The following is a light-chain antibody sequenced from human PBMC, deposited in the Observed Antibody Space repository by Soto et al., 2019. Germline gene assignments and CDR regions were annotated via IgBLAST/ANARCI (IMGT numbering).Light chain of an antibody. V-gene: IGKV1-5*01. Sequence: DIQMTQSPSTLSASVGDRVTITCRASQSVNNWLAWYQQKPGKAPKVLIYDASSLENGVPSRFSGSGSGTEFTLTITGLQPDDFAIYYFQHYYGSLYAFGQGTKLEI. J-gene: IGKJ2*01. CDR1: QSVNNW. CDR2: DAS. CDR3: QHYYGSLYA.